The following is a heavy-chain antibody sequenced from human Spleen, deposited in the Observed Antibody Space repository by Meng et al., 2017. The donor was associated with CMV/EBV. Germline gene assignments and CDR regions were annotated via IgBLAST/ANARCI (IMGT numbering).Heavy chain of an antibody. CDR2: TRNKANSYTT. Sequence: SGFTFSDNYMDWVRQAPGKGLEWVGRTRNKANSYTTEYAASVKGRFTISRDDSKNSLYLQMNSLKTEDTAVYYCARVSSISWNFDYWGQGTLVTVSS. D-gene: IGHD2-2*01. J-gene: IGHJ4*02. CDR1: GFTFSDNY. CDR3: ARVSSISWNFDY. V-gene: IGHV3-72*01.